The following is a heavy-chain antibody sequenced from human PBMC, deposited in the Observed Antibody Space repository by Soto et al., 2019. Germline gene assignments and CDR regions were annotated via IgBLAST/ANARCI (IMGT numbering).Heavy chain of an antibody. CDR2: VSIGGST. CDR3: AKRRGAGGHFDY. Sequence: DVQLLESGGGLVQPEGSLRLSCAASGFTFSGYAMGWARQGPGKGLEWVAVVSIGGSTHYADSVRGRFTISRDNSKNTLSLQMNSLTAEDTAVYFCAKRRGAGGHFDYWGQGALVTVSS. J-gene: IGHJ4*02. D-gene: IGHD2-15*01. CDR1: GFTFSGYA. V-gene: IGHV3-23*01.